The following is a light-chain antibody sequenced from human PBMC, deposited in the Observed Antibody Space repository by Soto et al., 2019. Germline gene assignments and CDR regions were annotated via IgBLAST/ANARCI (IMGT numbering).Light chain of an antibody. Sequence: QSALTQPASVSGSPGQSITISCTGTNIDVGGYNYVSWYQQHPGKAPKLMIYEVSNRPSGVSNRFSGSKSGNTASLTISGLQAEDEADYYCSSYTSSSTLVVFGGGTKLTVL. CDR1: NIDVGGYNY. J-gene: IGLJ2*01. V-gene: IGLV2-14*01. CDR2: EVS. CDR3: SSYTSSSTLVV.